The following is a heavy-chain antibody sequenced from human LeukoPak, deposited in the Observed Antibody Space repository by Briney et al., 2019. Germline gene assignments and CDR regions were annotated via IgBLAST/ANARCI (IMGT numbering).Heavy chain of an antibody. V-gene: IGHV3-53*01. J-gene: IGHJ4*02. CDR2: IYSGGSI. D-gene: IGHD1-26*01. CDR3: ARAGGGATCYFDY. CDR1: GFTVSSNY. Sequence: GGSLRLSCAASGFTVSSNYMSWVRQAPGKGLEWVSVIYSGGSIYYADPVKGRFTISRDNSKNTLYLQMNSLRAEDTAVYYCARAGGGATCYFDYWGQGTLVTVSS.